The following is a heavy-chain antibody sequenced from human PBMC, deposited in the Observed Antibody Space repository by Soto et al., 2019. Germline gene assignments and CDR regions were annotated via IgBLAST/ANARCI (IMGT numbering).Heavy chain of an antibody. CDR2: INHSGST. CDR3: ARYSRSRRYFDY. V-gene: IGHV4-34*01. Sequence: QVQLQQWGAGLLKPSETLSLTCAVYGGSFSGYYWSWIRQPPGKGLEWIGEINHSGSTNYNPSLKSRVTISVDTSKNQFSLKLSSVTAADTAVYYCARYSRSRRYFDYWGQGTLVTVSS. CDR1: GGSFSGYY. D-gene: IGHD3-22*01. J-gene: IGHJ4*02.